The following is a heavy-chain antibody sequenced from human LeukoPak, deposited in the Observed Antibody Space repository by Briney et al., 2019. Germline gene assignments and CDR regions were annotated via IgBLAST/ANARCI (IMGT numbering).Heavy chain of an antibody. CDR3: AKDAGVVVTAIDY. J-gene: IGHJ4*02. Sequence: GGSLRLSRAASGFTFSSYAMSWVRQAPGKGLEWVSTISGNGGNTYYADSVKGRFTISRDNSKNTLYLQMNSLRAEDTAVYYCAKDAGVVVTAIDYWGQGTLVTVSS. CDR2: ISGNGGNT. V-gene: IGHV3-23*01. CDR1: GFTFSSYA. D-gene: IGHD2-21*02.